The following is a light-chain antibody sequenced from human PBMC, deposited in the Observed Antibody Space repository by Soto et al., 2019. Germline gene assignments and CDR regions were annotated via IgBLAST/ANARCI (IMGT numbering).Light chain of an antibody. Sequence: AIQMTQSPSSLSASVGDSVTITCRASQGIRNDLGWYQQKPGKAPKLLIYAASSLQSGVPSRFSGSGSGTDFTLTISRLQLEDLATYCTLHAYYYPLTSGAGTKVDIK. CDR3: LHAYYYPLT. CDR2: AAS. CDR1: QGIRND. V-gene: IGKV1-6*01. J-gene: IGKJ4*01.